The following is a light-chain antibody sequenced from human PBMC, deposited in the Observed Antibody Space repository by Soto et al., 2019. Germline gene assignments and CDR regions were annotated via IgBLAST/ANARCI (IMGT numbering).Light chain of an antibody. CDR2: DAS. V-gene: IGKV1-33*01. J-gene: IGKJ3*01. CDR3: MQALQTPPT. Sequence: DIQMTQSPSSLSASVGDRVTITCQASQDISNYLNWYQQKPGKAPKLLIYDASNLETGVPSRFSGSGSGTDFTLKISRVEAEDVGVYYCMQALQTPPTFGPGTKWIS. CDR1: QDISNY.